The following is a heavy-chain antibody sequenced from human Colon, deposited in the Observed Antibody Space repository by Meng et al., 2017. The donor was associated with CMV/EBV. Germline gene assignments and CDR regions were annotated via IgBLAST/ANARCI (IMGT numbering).Heavy chain of an antibody. D-gene: IGHD5-12*01. CDR2: IYWDDDT. CDR3: VRRSYSGQDDY. V-gene: IGHV2-5*02. Sequence: QITLNESGPPLVKPTQTPTLTCTFSGFSFITDKAGVGWIRHPPGKALEWLGFIYWDDDTRYSPSLKTRLTITRDTSKNQVILTMTNMDPADTATYYCVRRSYSGQDDYWGQGALVTVSS. CDR1: GFSFITDKAG. J-gene: IGHJ4*02.